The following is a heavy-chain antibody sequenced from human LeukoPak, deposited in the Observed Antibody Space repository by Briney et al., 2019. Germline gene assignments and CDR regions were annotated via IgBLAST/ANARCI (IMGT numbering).Heavy chain of an antibody. Sequence: GASVKVSCKASGYTFTSYGISWVRQAPGQGLEWMGIINPSGGSTSYAQKFQGRVTMTRDTSTSTVYMELSSLRSEDTAVYYCARDTRQFDTSCCYFDYWGQGTLVTVSS. CDR3: ARDTRQFDTSCCYFDY. CDR2: INPSGGST. D-gene: IGHD2-2*01. J-gene: IGHJ4*02. CDR1: GYTFTSYG. V-gene: IGHV1-46*01.